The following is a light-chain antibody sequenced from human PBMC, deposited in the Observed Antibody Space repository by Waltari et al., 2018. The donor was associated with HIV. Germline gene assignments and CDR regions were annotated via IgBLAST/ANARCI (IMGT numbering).Light chain of an antibody. V-gene: IGLV2-14*01. CDR2: GVS. CDR1: SSAIGGYDY. Sequence: QSALTQPASVSGSPGQSITISCPGTSSAIGGYDYVSWYQQHPGKAPKLMIYGVSSRPSGVSNRFSGSGSGNTASLTISGLQAEDEADYYCSAYTSISTLAVFGGGTKLTVL. J-gene: IGLJ2*01. CDR3: SAYTSISTLAV.